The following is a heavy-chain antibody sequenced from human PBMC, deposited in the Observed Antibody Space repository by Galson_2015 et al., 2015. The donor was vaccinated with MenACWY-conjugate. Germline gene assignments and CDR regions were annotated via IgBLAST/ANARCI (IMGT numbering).Heavy chain of an antibody. CDR1: GFTVSRNY. D-gene: IGHD6-19*01. V-gene: IGHV3-53*01. CDR3: ATDRVYSSGWYEVDY. CDR2: IYSGGRT. J-gene: IGHJ4*02. Sequence: SLRLSCAASGFTVSRNYMYWVRQAPGKGLEWVSLIYSGGRTDYADFVKGRFTISRDSSKDTLYLQMNSLRAEDTAVYYCATDRVYSSGWYEVDYWGQGTLVTVSS.